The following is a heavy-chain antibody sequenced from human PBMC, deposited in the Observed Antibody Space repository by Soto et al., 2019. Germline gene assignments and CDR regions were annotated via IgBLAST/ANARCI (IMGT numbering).Heavy chain of an antibody. CDR2: ISAYNGNT. D-gene: IGHD3-10*01. CDR1: GYTFTSYG. Sequence: ASVKVSCKASGYTFTSYGISWVRQAPGQGLEWMGWISAYNGNTNYAQKLQGRVTMTTDTSTSTAYMELRSLRSDDTAVYYCARVGRLDYYGSGSYYTGKYYYYMDVWGKGTTVTVSS. V-gene: IGHV1-18*01. J-gene: IGHJ6*03. CDR3: ARVGRLDYYGSGSYYTGKYYYYMDV.